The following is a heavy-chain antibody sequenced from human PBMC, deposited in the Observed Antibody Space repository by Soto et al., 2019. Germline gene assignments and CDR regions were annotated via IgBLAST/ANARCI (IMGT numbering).Heavy chain of an antibody. D-gene: IGHD2-8*01. CDR2: ISTYNGDT. Sequence: QVQLAQSGAEVKKPGASVRVSCKASGYSFTTYGVTWVRQAPGQGLEWMGWISTYNGDTRVAQQHQGRVTLTTDTSTNAAHMELRSLRSDDTAIYYCARTEGRSTRGDHWGQGTLVTVSS. V-gene: IGHV1-18*01. J-gene: IGHJ4*02. CDR1: GYSFTTYG. CDR3: ARTEGRSTRGDH.